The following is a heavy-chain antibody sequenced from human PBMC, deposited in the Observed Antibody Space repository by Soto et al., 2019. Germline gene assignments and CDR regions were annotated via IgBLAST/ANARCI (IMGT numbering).Heavy chain of an antibody. CDR1: GFSLSTSGMC. Sequence: VSGPTLVNPTQPLTLTCTFSGFSLSTSGMCVSWIRQPPGKALEWLALIDWGDEKYYSTSLKTRLTISKDTSKNQLVLTMTNMDPVDTATYYCARIRNTRGSGWYYFDYWGQGTLVTVSS. CDR2: IDWGDEK. D-gene: IGHD6-19*01. J-gene: IGHJ4*02. V-gene: IGHV2-70*01. CDR3: ARIRNTRGSGWYYFDY.